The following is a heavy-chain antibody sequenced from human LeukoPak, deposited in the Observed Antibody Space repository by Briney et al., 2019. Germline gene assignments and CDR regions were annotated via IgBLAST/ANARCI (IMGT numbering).Heavy chain of an antibody. CDR3: ARDFRIAAAHPPFDY. CDR2: TYYRSKWYN. D-gene: IGHD6-13*01. J-gene: IGHJ4*02. V-gene: IGHV6-1*01. CDR1: GDSVSSNSAA. Sequence: SQTLSLTCAISGDSVSSNSAAWNWIRQSPSGGLEWLGRTYYRSKWYNDYAVSVKSRITINPDASKNQFSLQLNSVTPEDTAVYYCARDFRIAAAHPPFDYWGQGTLVTVSS.